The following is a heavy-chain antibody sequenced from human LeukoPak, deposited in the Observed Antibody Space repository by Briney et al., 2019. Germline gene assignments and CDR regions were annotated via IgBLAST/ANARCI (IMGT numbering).Heavy chain of an antibody. CDR1: GGSVSSSSYY. J-gene: IGHJ5*02. Sequence: SETLSLTCTVSGGSVSSSSYYWGWIRQPLGKGLEWIGSVYFSGTTYYNPSLKSRVTRSVDTSKIQFSLKLNSVTAADTAVYYCARHEVGYCSSPSCYGGNWLDPWGQGTLVTVSS. D-gene: IGHD2-2*01. V-gene: IGHV4-39*01. CDR2: VYFSGTT. CDR3: ARHEVGYCSSPSCYGGNWLDP.